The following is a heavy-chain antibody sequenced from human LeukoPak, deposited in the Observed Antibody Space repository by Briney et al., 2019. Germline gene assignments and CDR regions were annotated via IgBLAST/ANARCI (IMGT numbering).Heavy chain of an antibody. D-gene: IGHD2-2*03. J-gene: IGHJ4*02. CDR2: ITASDGST. V-gene: IGHV3-23*01. CDR1: GFTFSTYA. Sequence: GGSLRLSCAASGFTFSTYALNWVRQAPGKGLEWVSAITASDGSTYYADSVKGRLTISRDNSKNTLYLQMNSLRAEDTALYYCTRDGWDYWGQGTLVTVSS. CDR3: TRDGWDY.